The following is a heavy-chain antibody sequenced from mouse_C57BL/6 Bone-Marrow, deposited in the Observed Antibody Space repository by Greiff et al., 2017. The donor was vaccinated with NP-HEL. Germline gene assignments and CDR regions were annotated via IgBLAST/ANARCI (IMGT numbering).Heavy chain of an antibody. CDR2: ISDGGSYT. Sequence: EVHLVESGGGLVKPGGSLKLSCAASGFTFSSYAMSWVRQTPEKRLEWVATISDGGSYTYYPDNVKGRFTISRDNAKNNLYLQMSHLKSEDTAMYYCARDLVATGNAMDDWGQGTSVTVSS. D-gene: IGHD1-1*02. J-gene: IGHJ4*01. CDR1: GFTFSSYA. V-gene: IGHV5-4*01. CDR3: ARDLVATGNAMDD.